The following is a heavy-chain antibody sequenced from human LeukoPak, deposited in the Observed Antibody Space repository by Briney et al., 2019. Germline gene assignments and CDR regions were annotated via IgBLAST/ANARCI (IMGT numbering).Heavy chain of an antibody. J-gene: IGHJ4*02. D-gene: IGHD3-10*02. Sequence: GGSLRLSCVASGFTFSNYAMNWVRQAPGKGLEWVSLAGWAGGTTFYSDSVRGRFTISRDSGRKSVYLQMNSLTTDDTAIYFCAKELDTMFFDYWGQGALVTVSS. CDR3: AKELDTMFFDY. V-gene: IGHV3-43*02. CDR1: GFTFSNYA. CDR2: AGWAGGTT.